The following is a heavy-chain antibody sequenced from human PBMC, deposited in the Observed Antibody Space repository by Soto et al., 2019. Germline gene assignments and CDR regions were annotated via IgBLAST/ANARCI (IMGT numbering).Heavy chain of an antibody. CDR2: IIPILGIA. D-gene: IGHD3-22*01. J-gene: IGHJ4*02. CDR1: GGTFSSYT. Sequence: QVQLVQSGAEVKKPGSSVKVSCKASGGTFSSYTISWVRQAPGQGLEWMGRIIPILGIANYAQKFQGRVTITADKSTSTAYMELSSLRSEDTAVYYCATSPLYDSSGYYPDWGQGTLVTVSS. CDR3: ATSPLYDSSGYYPD. V-gene: IGHV1-69*02.